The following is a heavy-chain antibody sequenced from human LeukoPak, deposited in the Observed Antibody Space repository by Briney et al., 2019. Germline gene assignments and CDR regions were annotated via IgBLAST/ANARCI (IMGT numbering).Heavy chain of an antibody. CDR1: GGTFSSYA. CDR2: IIPICGKA. Sequence: SVKLSCKASGGTFSSYAVSWVRRAPGQVLEWMGRIIPICGKANYAQKFQGRVRMTTYESTSTAYMELSILRSEDTAVYYCAVWLMDTAMVKDFDYWGQGTLVTVSS. V-gene: IGHV1-69*05. D-gene: IGHD5-18*01. J-gene: IGHJ4*02. CDR3: AVWLMDTAMVKDFDY.